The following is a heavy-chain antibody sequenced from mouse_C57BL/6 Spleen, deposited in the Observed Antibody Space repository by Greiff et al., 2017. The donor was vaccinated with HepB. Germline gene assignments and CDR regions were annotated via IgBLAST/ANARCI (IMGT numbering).Heavy chain of an antibody. CDR1: GYTFTSYW. CDR3: SRGTYVYPCAY. CDR2: IDPSDSYT. V-gene: IGHV1-69*01. Sequence: VQLQQSGAELVMPGASVKLSCKASGYTFTSYWMPWVKQRPGQGLEWIGEIDPSDSYTNYNQKFKGKSTLTVDKSSSTAYMQLSILTSEDSASDYDSRGTYVYPCAYWGQGTLVTVSA. D-gene: IGHD2-2*01. J-gene: IGHJ3*01.